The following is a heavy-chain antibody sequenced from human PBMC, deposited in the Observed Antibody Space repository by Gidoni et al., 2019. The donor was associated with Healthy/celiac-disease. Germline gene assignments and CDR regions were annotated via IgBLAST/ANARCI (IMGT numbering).Heavy chain of an antibody. V-gene: IGHV4-39*01. D-gene: IGHD2-2*01. CDR1: GGSISSSSYY. Sequence: QLQLQESGPGLVKPSETLSLTCTVSGGSISSSSYYWGWIRQPPGKGLEWIGSIYYSGSTYYNPSLKSRVTISVDTSKNQFSLKLSSVTAADTAVYYCARRGDIVVVPASYDSFWSGYYYDYWGQGTLVTVSS. J-gene: IGHJ4*02. CDR2: IYYSGST. CDR3: ARRGDIVVVPASYDSFWSGYYYDY.